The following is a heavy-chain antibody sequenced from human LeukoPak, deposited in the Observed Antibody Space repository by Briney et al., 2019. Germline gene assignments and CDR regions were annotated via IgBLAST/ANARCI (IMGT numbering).Heavy chain of an antibody. Sequence: SETLSLTCTVSGGSISTNIYYWDYIRQPPGKGLEWIGCLLYSGSTYYNPSLKSRVTISVDTSKNQFSLQLSSVTATDTAVYYCARHGRFYTPGITAAGLDYWGQGALVTVSS. D-gene: IGHD6-13*01. CDR1: GGSISTNIYY. CDR2: LLYSGST. CDR3: ARHGRFYTPGITAAGLDY. V-gene: IGHV4-39*01. J-gene: IGHJ4*02.